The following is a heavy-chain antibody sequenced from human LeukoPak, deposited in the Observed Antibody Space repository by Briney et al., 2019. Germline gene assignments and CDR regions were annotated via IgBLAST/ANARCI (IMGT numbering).Heavy chain of an antibody. CDR2: IYSSGST. Sequence: PSETLSLTCTDSGGSISSYYWSWIRQPPGKGLEWIGYIYSSGSTNYNPSLKSRVTISVDTSKNQFSLKLSSVTAADTAVYYCARAGAPPPDFWSGFHWFDPWGQGTLVTVSS. J-gene: IGHJ5*02. D-gene: IGHD3-3*01. V-gene: IGHV4-59*01. CDR3: ARAGAPPPDFWSGFHWFDP. CDR1: GGSISSYY.